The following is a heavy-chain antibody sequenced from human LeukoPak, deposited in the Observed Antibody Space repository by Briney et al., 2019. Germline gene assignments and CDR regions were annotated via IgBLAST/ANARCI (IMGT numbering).Heavy chain of an antibody. CDR1: GYTFTSYG. CDR2: ISAYNGNT. D-gene: IGHD3-3*01. CDR3: ATVRPTDDPYYFDY. Sequence: ASVKVSCKASGYTFTSYGISWVRQAPGQGLEWMGWISAYNGNTNYAQKLQGRVTMTTDTSTSTAYMELRSLRSDDTAVYYCATVRPTDDPYYFDYWGQGTLVTVSS. V-gene: IGHV1-18*01. J-gene: IGHJ4*02.